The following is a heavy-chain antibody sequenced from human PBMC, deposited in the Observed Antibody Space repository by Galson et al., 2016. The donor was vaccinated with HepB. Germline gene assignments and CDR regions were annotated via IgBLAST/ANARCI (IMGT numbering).Heavy chain of an antibody. CDR3: ARHVTGDLDY. D-gene: IGHD7-27*01. CDR1: GSSFTTYW. J-gene: IGHJ4*02. V-gene: IGHV5-10-1*01. CDR2: IDPRDSYT. Sequence: QSGAEVKKPGESLRISCKGSGSSFTTYWITWVRQMPGKGLEWMGRIDPRDSYTNYSPAFQGHVTIPADESINTVYLQWRSLKASDTAMYDCARHVTGDLDYWGQGTLVTVSS.